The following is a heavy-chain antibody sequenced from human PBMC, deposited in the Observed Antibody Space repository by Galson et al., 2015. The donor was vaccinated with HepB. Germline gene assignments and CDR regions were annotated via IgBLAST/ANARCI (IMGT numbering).Heavy chain of an antibody. CDR1: GFTFSNAW. D-gene: IGHD2-21*01. V-gene: IGHV3-15*07. CDR2: IKSKTDGGTT. J-gene: IGHJ1*01. CDR3: TTDEAIVVVIASDAEYFQH. Sequence: SLRLSCAASGFTFSNAWMNWVRQAPGKGLEWVGRIKSKTDGGTTDYAAPVKGRFTISRDDSKNTLYLQMNSLKTEDTAVYYCTTDEAIVVVIASDAEYFQHWGQGTLVTVSS.